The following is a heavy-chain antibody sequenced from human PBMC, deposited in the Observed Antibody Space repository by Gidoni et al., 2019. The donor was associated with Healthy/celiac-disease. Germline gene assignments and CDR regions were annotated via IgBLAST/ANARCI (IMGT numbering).Heavy chain of an antibody. D-gene: IGHD3-9*01. V-gene: IGHV3-21*01. J-gene: IGHJ6*02. Sequence: EVQLVESGGGLVTPGGSLRLSCAASGFTFSIYRMHWVRQAPGKGLEWVVSISSSSSYIYYADLVKGRFTISRDNAKNSRYLQMNSLRAEDTAVYYCARETRSDYDILTGYYQYYYYGMDVWGQGTTVTVSS. CDR1: GFTFSIYR. CDR3: ARETRSDYDILTGYYQYYYYGMDV. CDR2: ISSSSSYI.